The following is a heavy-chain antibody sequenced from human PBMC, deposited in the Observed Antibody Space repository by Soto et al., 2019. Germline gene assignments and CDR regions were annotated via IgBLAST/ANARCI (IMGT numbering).Heavy chain of an antibody. Sequence: EVQLVESGGGLVKPGGSLRLSCAASGFTFSSYSMNWVRQAPGKGLEWVSSISSSSSYIYYADSVKGRFTISRDNAKNSLYLQMNGLRAEDTAVYYCARVVFHDYGDYEGAFDIWGHGTMVTVSS. CDR1: GFTFSSYS. CDR3: ARVVFHDYGDYEGAFDI. CDR2: ISSSSSYI. V-gene: IGHV3-21*01. D-gene: IGHD4-17*01. J-gene: IGHJ3*02.